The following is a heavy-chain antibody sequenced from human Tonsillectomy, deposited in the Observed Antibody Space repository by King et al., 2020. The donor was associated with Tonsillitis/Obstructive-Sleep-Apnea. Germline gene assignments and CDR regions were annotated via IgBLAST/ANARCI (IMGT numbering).Heavy chain of an antibody. D-gene: IGHD3-10*01. CDR1: GYIFRSYG. CDR3: ARAGAMVPPADH. CDR2: ISGFNGNT. Sequence: QLVQSGPGVKKPGASVKVSCKASGYIFRSYGISWVRQAPGQGLEWMGWISGFNGNTNYAQKLQGRVTMTTDTSTSTAYMELRSLRSDDTAVYYCARAGAMVPPADHWGQGTLVTVSS. V-gene: IGHV1-18*01. J-gene: IGHJ4*02.